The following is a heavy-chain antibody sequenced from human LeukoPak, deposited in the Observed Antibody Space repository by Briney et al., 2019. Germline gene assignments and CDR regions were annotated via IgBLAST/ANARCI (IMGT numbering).Heavy chain of an antibody. CDR3: ARLFTKYDSSGYFDY. D-gene: IGHD3-22*01. J-gene: IGHJ4*02. CDR2: IYPGDSDT. Sequence: GESLKISCKGSGYSFTSYWIGWVRQMPGKGLEWMGIIYPGDSDTRYSPSFQGQVTTSADKSISTAYLQWSSLKASDTAMYYCARLFTKYDSSGYFDYWGQGTLVTVSS. V-gene: IGHV5-51*01. CDR1: GYSFTSYW.